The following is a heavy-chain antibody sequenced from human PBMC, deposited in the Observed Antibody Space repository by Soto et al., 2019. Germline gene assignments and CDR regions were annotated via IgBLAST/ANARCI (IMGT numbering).Heavy chain of an antibody. Sequence: PSETLSLTCAVYGGSFSGYYWSWIRQPPGKGLEWIGEINHSGSTNYNPSLKSRVTISVDTSKNQFSLKLSSVTAADTAVYYCARGPIVVVVAATLFDYWGQGTLVTVSS. CDR2: INHSGST. J-gene: IGHJ4*02. D-gene: IGHD2-15*01. CDR1: GGSFSGYY. V-gene: IGHV4-34*01. CDR3: ARGPIVVVVAATLFDY.